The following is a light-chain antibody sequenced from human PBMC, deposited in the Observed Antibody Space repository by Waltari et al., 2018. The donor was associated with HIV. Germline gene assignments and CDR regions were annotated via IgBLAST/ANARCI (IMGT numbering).Light chain of an antibody. J-gene: IGKJ4*01. V-gene: IGKV4-1*01. Sequence: DIVMTQSPDSLAVSLGERATINCKSSQSVLYSSNNNNYLAWYQQKPGQPPKLLIYWASARDSGVPDRFSGSGSGTDFTLTISSLQAEDVAVYYCQQYYTTPLTFGGGTKVEIK. CDR1: QSVLYSSNNNNY. CDR3: QQYYTTPLT. CDR2: WAS.